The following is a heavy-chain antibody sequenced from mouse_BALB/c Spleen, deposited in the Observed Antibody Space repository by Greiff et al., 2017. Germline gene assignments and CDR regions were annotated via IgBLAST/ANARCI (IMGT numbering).Heavy chain of an antibody. CDR3: ARRGYGNAMDY. V-gene: IGHV5-6*01. J-gene: IGHJ4*01. D-gene: IGHD2-10*02. CDR2: ISSGGSYT. CDR1: GFTFSSYG. Sequence: EVQLVESGGDLVKPGGSLKLSCAASGFTFSSYGMSWVRQTPDKRLEWVATISSGGSYTYYPDSVKGRFTISRDNAKNTLYLQMSSLKSEDTAMYYCARRGYGNAMDYRGQGTSVTGSS.